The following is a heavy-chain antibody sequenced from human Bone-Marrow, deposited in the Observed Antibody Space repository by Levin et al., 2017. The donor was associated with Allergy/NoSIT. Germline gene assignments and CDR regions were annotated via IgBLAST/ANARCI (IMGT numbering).Heavy chain of an antibody. J-gene: IGHJ6*04. CDR3: AREEGWGYHYGMDV. CDR1: GFTFTSFW. Sequence: GGSLRLSCAASGFTFTSFWMTWVRQAPGKGPEWVANIKQDGSETYYVDSVKGRFTISRDNAKNSVYLQMNSLRVDDTAVYYCAREEGWGYHYGMDVWGKGTTVTVSS. CDR2: IKQDGSET. D-gene: IGHD3-16*02. V-gene: IGHV3-7*01.